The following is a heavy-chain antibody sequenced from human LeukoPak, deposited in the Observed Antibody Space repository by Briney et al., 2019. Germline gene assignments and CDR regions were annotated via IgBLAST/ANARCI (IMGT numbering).Heavy chain of an antibody. CDR1: GGSISSQY. CDR3: ARDRKAVTGTFDS. Sequence: SETLSLTWTVSGGSISSQYWSWIRQPAGKGLEWIGHIYSTGSTNYNPSLKSRVTISLDKSKNQFSLKVASVTAADTAMYYCARDRKAVTGTFDSWGQGSLVTVS. D-gene: IGHD6-19*01. V-gene: IGHV4-4*07. J-gene: IGHJ4*02. CDR2: IYSTGST.